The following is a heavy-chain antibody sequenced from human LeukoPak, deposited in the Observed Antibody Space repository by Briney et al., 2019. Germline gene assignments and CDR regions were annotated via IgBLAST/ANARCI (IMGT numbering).Heavy chain of an antibody. CDR1: GFTFSNAW. Sequence: PGGSLRLSCAASGFTFSNAWMSWVRQAPGKGLEWVSAISGSGGSTYYADSVKGRFTISRDNSKNTLYLQMNSLRAEDTAVYYCAKRYYDFWSGYPRWFDPWGQGTLVTVSS. CDR2: ISGSGGST. J-gene: IGHJ5*02. D-gene: IGHD3-3*01. V-gene: IGHV3-23*01. CDR3: AKRYYDFWSGYPRWFDP.